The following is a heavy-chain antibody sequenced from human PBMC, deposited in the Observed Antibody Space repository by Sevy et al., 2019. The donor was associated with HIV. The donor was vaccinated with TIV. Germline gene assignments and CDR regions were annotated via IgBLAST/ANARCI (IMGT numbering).Heavy chain of an antibody. J-gene: IGHJ4*02. V-gene: IGHV4-34*01. D-gene: IGHD1-26*01. CDR1: GGSFSGYY. CDR2: INHSGST. Sequence: ETLSLTCAVYGGSFSGYYWSWIRQPPGKGLEWIGEINHSGSTKYNPSLKSRVTISVDTSKNQFSLKLSSVTAADTAVYYCARVMYSGSYRNTYYFDYWGQRTLVTVSS. CDR3: ARVMYSGSYRNTYYFDY.